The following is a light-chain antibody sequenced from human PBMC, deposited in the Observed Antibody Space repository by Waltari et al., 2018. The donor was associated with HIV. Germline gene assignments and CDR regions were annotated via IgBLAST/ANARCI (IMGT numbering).Light chain of an antibody. CDR1: SSNVGSDDL. V-gene: IGLV2-23*01. CDR2: ECT. J-gene: IGLJ1*01. CDR3: CWCPRSGIRYV. Sequence: QSALTQPASVSGSPGQSITISCTGTSSNVGSDDLVSWYQQQPGEAPKLIIYECTRRLSRVANRVAGSKSGNTASHTSCGRQAEDEADYYCCWCPRSGIRYVFGTGTKVTVL.